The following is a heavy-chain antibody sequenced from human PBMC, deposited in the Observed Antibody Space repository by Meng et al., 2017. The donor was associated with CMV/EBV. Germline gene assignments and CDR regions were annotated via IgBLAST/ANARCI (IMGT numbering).Heavy chain of an antibody. CDR2: ISYDGSNK. D-gene: IGHD6-13*01. V-gene: IGHV3-30*04. J-gene: IGHJ4*02. Sequence: GGSLRLSCAASGFTFSSYSMHWVRQAPGKGLEWVAVISYDGSNKYYTDSVTGRFTISRNNSKNTLYLKMNSLRAEDTAVYYCARDRVPYSSRWNCDYWGQGTLVTVSS. CDR3: ARDRVPYSSRWNCDY. CDR1: GFTFSSYS.